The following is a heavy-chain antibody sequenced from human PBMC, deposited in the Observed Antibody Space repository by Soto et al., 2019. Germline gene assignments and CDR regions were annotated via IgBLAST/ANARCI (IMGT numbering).Heavy chain of an antibody. Sequence: ASETLSLTCTVSGGSISSSSYYWGWIRQPPGKGLEWIGSIYYSGSTYYNPSLKSRVTISVDTSKNQFSLKLSSVTAADTAVYYCARHEGIAAAGVDYWGQGTLVTVSS. CDR3: ARHEGIAAAGVDY. CDR2: IYYSGST. J-gene: IGHJ4*02. V-gene: IGHV4-39*01. CDR1: GGSISSSSYY. D-gene: IGHD6-13*01.